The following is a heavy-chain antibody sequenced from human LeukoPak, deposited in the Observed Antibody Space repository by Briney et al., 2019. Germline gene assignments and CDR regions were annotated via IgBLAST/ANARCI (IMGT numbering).Heavy chain of an antibody. J-gene: IGHJ4*02. V-gene: IGHV3-53*01. CDR2: IYSGGST. D-gene: IGHD7-27*01. CDR1: GFTVSSNY. Sequence: GGSLRLSFAAPGFTVSSNYMSWFRQAPGKGLEWVSVIYSGGSTYYADSVKGRFTISRDNSKNTLYLQMNSLRAEDTAVYYCARSPPNWGLKYYFDYWGQGTLVTVSS. CDR3: ARSPPNWGLKYYFDY.